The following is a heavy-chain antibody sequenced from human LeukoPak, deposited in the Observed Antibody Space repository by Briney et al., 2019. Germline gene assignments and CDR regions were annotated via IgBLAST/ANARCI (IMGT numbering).Heavy chain of an antibody. CDR3: ARGGREGYNSFAY. CDR1: GGSISTYY. J-gene: IGHJ4*02. D-gene: IGHD5-24*01. V-gene: IGHV4-59*01. CDR2: IHGSGTT. Sequence: SETLSLTCTVSGGSISTYYWSWIRQPPGKGLEWIGYIHGSGTTSYNPSLKSRVTISVDMSENQLSLRLTSVSAADTAIYYCARGGREGYNSFAYWGQGTLVTVSS.